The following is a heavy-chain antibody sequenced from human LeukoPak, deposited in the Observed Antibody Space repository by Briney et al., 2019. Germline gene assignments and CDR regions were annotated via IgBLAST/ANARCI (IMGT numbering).Heavy chain of an antibody. D-gene: IGHD3-22*01. CDR1: VFTFNNYA. Sequence: GGSLRLSCAASVFTFNNYAMSWVRQAPGKGLEWVSCISRSGTDTYYADSVKGRFTISRDNSKNALYLQMNSLRAEDTAVYYRANVPYYYDSSGSSRKYSYIDRWGGGTLVTVSS. V-gene: IGHV3-23*01. CDR2: ISRSGTDT. CDR3: ANVPYYYDSSGSSRKYSYIDR. J-gene: IGHJ2*01.